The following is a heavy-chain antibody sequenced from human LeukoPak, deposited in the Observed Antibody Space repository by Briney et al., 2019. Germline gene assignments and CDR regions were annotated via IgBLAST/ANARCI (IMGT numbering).Heavy chain of an antibody. J-gene: IGHJ4*02. V-gene: IGHV4-34*01. CDR2: INHSGST. Sequence: PSETLSLTCAVYGGSFSGYYWSWIRQPPGKGLEWIGEINHSGSTNYNPSLKSRVTISVDTSKNQFSLKLSSVTAADTAVYYCAMVVRSSWYRADYWGQGTLVTVSS. CDR3: AMVVRSSWYRADY. CDR1: GGSFSGYY. D-gene: IGHD6-13*01.